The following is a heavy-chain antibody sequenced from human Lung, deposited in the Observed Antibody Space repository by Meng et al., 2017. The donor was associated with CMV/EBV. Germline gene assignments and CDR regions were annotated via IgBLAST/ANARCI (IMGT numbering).Heavy chain of an antibody. CDR1: GYSFSTFG. CDR2: SSTRYGQT. CDR3: ARESERFGELCDY. D-gene: IGHD3-10*01. J-gene: IGHJ4*01. Sequence: QPQLVQSGAEVAKPGXSVKVSXKASGYSFSTFGISWVRQVPGQRLEWVGWSSTRYGQTRYAQNLQGRVILSTDTSTNTAYMTLRDLTFDDTAVYFCARESERFGELCDYGGHGTLVTVSS. V-gene: IGHV1-18*01.